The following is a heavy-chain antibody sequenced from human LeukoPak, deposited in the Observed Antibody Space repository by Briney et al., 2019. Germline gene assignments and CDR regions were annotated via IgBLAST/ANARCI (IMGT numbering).Heavy chain of an antibody. J-gene: IGHJ4*02. V-gene: IGHV1-46*01. CDR1: GYTFPSYF. D-gene: IGHD2-15*01. CDR3: ARDRCSGGSCYSGY. CDR2: VNPTGGST. Sequence: GASVKVSCKASGYTFPSYFMHWVRQAPGQGLEWMGIVNPTGGSTTYAQKFQGRVTMTRDTSTSTVYMELSSLRSEDTAVYYCARDRCSGGSCYSGYWGQGTLVTVSS.